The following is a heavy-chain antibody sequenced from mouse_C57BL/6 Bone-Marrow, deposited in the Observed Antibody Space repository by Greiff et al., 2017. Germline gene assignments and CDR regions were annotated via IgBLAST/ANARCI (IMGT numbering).Heavy chain of an antibody. Sequence: VQRVESGGGLVKPGGSLKLSCAASGFTFSDYGMHWVRQAPEKGLEWVAYISSGSSTIYYADTVKGRFTISRDNAKNTLFLQMTSLRSEDTAMYYCARGSNFDAMDYWGQGTSVTVSS. CDR1: GFTFSDYG. J-gene: IGHJ4*01. CDR2: ISSGSSTI. CDR3: ARGSNFDAMDY. V-gene: IGHV5-17*01. D-gene: IGHD4-1*01.